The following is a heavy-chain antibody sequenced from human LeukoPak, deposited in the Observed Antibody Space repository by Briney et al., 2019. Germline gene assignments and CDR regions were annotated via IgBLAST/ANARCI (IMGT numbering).Heavy chain of an antibody. Sequence: SETLSLTCAVYGGSFSGYYWSWIRQHPGKGLEWIGYIYYSGSTYYNPSLKSRVTISVDTSKNQFSLRLSSVTAADTAVYYCQGRQSQYYYYGMDVWGQGTTVTVSS. CDR3: QGRQSQYYYYGMDV. CDR2: IYYSGST. V-gene: IGHV4-31*11. J-gene: IGHJ6*02. CDR1: GGSFSGYY.